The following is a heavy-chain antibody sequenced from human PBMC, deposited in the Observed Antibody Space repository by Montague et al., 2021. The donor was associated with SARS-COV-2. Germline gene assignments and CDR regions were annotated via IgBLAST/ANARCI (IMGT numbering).Heavy chain of an antibody. CDR2: MHSAGSA. J-gene: IGHJ1*01. D-gene: IGHD5-24*01. V-gene: IGHV4-59*01. Sequence: SETLSLTCSVSGGSINNYCWCWIRQSPGKGLEWVGYMHSAGSAAYNPSRKSRVIISVDTSKTQISLKLSSVSAADTALYYCARAVVAAKTATIESWGQGTLVTVSS. CDR1: GGSINNYC. CDR3: ARAVVAAKTATIES.